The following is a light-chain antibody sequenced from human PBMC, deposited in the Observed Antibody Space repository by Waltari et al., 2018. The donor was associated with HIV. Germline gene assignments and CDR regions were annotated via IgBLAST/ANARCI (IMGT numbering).Light chain of an antibody. CDR1: SSDVGGYNY. CDR3: SSYTSSSTLV. CDR2: DVS. J-gene: IGLJ3*02. V-gene: IGLV2-14*03. Sequence: QSALTQPASVSGSPGQSSTLPCTGTSSDVGGYNYFSWYQQHPGKAPKLMIYDVSNRPSGVSIRFSGSKSGNTASLTISGLQAEDEADYYCSSYTSSSTLVFGGGTKLTVL.